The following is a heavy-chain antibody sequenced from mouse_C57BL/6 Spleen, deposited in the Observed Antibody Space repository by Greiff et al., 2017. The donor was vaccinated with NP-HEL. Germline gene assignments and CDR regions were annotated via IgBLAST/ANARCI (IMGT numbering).Heavy chain of an antibody. CDR3: ARGLGRGYFDV. V-gene: IGHV1-82*01. J-gene: IGHJ1*03. Sequence: QVQLQQSGPELVKPGASVKISCKASGYAFSSSWMNWVKQRPGKGLEWIGRIYPGDGDTNYNGKFKGKATLTADKSSSTAYMQLSSLTSEDSAVYCCARGLGRGYFDVWGTGTTVTVSS. D-gene: IGHD4-1*01. CDR1: GYAFSSSW. CDR2: IYPGDGDT.